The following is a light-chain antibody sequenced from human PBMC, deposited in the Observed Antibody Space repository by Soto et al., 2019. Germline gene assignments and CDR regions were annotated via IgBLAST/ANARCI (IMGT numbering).Light chain of an antibody. Sequence: ETGLAQSPGTLSLYPGERATLSCRASQSVSSSYLAWYQQKPGQAPRLLIYGASSRATGTPDRFSGSGSGTEFTLTINSLQPDDFATYYCQHYNSYWTFGQGTKVDVK. J-gene: IGKJ1*01. V-gene: IGKV3-20*01. CDR3: QHYNSYWT. CDR2: GAS. CDR1: QSVSSSY.